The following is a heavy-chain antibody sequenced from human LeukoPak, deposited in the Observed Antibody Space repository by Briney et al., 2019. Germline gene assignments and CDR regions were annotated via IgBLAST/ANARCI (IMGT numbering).Heavy chain of an antibody. V-gene: IGHV3-48*03. CDR3: ARGLDDGYSYGLDY. D-gene: IGHD5-18*01. Sequence: GGSLRLSCAASGFTFSSYEMNWVRRAPGKGLEWVSDISSSGTTIHYADSVKGRFTISRDNAKNSLYLQMSSLRAEDTAVYYCARGLDDGYSYGLDYWGQGTLVTVSS. CDR2: ISSSGTTI. CDR1: GFTFSSYE. J-gene: IGHJ4*02.